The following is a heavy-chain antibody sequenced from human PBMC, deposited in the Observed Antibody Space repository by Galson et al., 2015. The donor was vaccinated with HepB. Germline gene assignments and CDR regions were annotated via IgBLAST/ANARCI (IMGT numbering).Heavy chain of an antibody. J-gene: IGHJ4*02. CDR3: AKVIMSWGYFDD. V-gene: IGHV3-30-3*01. D-gene: IGHD3-16*01. Sequence: SLRLSCAAAGFTISAYGMHWVRQAPGKGLEWVAGISYDGNNKDYADSVYGRFTISRDNSKNTMYLQMNSLRAEDTAVYYCAKVIMSWGYFDDRGQGTLVTVSS. CDR1: GFTISAYG. CDR2: ISYDGNNK.